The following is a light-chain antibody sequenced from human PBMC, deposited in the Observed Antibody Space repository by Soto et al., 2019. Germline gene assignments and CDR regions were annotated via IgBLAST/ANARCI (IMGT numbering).Light chain of an antibody. Sequence: QSVLTQPPSASGSPGQRVTISCSGSSSNIGSNYVFWYQHLPGMAPKLLIYSDNQRPSGVPDRFSGSKSGTSASLAISGLRSEDEADYYCAAWDDTLSGYVFGTGTKATVL. J-gene: IGLJ1*01. CDR2: SDN. CDR1: SSNIGSNY. V-gene: IGLV1-47*02. CDR3: AAWDDTLSGYV.